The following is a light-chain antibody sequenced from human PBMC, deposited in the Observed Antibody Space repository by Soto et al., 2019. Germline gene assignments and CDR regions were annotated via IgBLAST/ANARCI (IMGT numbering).Light chain of an antibody. Sequence: QSVLTQPPSASGTPGQRVTISCSASNSNIGTNTVNWYQQLPGTAPKLLIYSNNQWPSGVPDRFSGSRSGTSASLAFSGLQSEDEADYYCAAWDDSLNGVVFGGGTKVTVL. CDR3: AAWDDSLNGVV. J-gene: IGLJ2*01. CDR2: SNN. CDR1: NSNIGTNT. V-gene: IGLV1-44*01.